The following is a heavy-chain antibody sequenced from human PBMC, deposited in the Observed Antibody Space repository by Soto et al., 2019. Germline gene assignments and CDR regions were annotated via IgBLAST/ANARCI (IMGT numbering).Heavy chain of an antibody. CDR1: GFTFSSYA. CDR2: ISYDGSNK. V-gene: IGHV3-30-3*01. J-gene: IGHJ4*02. CDR3: ARTDLIDY. Sequence: GGSLRLSCAASGFTFSSYAMHWVRQAPGKGLEWVAVISYDGSNKYYADSVKGRFTISRDNSKNTLYLQMNSLRAEDTAVYYCARTDLIDYWGQGTLVTVSS.